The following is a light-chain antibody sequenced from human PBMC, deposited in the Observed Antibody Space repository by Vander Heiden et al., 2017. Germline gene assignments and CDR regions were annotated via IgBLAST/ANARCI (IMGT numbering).Light chain of an antibody. CDR2: LKSDSDN. CDR3: MIWHNSAVI. J-gene: IGLJ2*01. Sequence: QAVVTQPSSLSATPGASASLTCTLRSGINVGIYRMYWYQQKPGSPPQYLLRLKSDSDNQRGSGVPSRFTGSKDASANAGILLISGLQSEDEADYYCMIWHNSAVIFGGGTKLTVL. V-gene: IGLV5-45*03. CDR1: SGINVGIYR.